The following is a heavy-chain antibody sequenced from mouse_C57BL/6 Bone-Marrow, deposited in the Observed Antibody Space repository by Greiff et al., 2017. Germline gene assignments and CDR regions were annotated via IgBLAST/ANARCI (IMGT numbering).Heavy chain of an antibody. Sequence: LVESGAELVKPGASVKLSCTASGFNIKAYYMPWVKQRPEQGLEWIGRIDPEDGETKYAPKFQGKATITTDTSSNTAYLQLSRLTSEDTAVYYCARRGTTVVATSFDYWGQGTTLTVSS. CDR2: IDPEDGET. CDR1: GFNIKAYY. D-gene: IGHD1-1*01. V-gene: IGHV14-2*01. CDR3: ARRGTTVVATSFDY. J-gene: IGHJ2*01.